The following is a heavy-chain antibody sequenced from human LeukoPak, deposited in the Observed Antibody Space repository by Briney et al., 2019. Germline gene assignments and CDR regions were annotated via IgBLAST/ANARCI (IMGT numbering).Heavy chain of an antibody. Sequence: GASVKVSCKASGGTFSSYAISWVRQAPGQGLEWMGGIIPIFGTANYAQKFQGRVTITADESTSTAYMELSSLRSEDTAVYYCARNHGSIAVAGTYPPYYYYYMDVWGKGTTVTISS. CDR2: IIPIFGTA. J-gene: IGHJ6*03. D-gene: IGHD6-19*01. CDR1: GGTFSSYA. CDR3: ARNHGSIAVAGTYPPYYYYYMDV. V-gene: IGHV1-69*13.